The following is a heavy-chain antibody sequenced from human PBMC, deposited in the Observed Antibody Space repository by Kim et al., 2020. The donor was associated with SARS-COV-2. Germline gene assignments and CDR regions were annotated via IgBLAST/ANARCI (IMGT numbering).Heavy chain of an antibody. J-gene: IGHJ5*02. V-gene: IGHV4-34*01. CDR3: ARGSVRGGSYRRLGGIDP. D-gene: IGHD3-16*02. CDR1: GGSFSGYY. CDR2: INHSGST. Sequence: SETLSLTCAVYGGSFSGYYWSWIRQPPGKGLEWIGEINHSGSTNYNPSLKSRVTISVDTSKNQFSLKLSSVTAADTAVYYCARGSVRGGSYRRLGGIDPWGQGTLVTVSS.